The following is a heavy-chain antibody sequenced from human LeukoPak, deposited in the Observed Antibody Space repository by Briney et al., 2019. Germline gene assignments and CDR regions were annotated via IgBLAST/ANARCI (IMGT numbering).Heavy chain of an antibody. D-gene: IGHD3-22*01. J-gene: IGHJ4*02. CDR1: GYSFTNYW. CDR2: IYPGDPDT. V-gene: IGHV5-51*01. Sequence: GESLKISCKGSGYSFTNYWIGLVRQMPGKGLEWLGIIYPGDPDTRYGPSFQRQVTISADKSITTAYLQCSSLKASDPAMYYCARHRSSGYYDYWGRGTLVTVSS. CDR3: ARHRSSGYYDY.